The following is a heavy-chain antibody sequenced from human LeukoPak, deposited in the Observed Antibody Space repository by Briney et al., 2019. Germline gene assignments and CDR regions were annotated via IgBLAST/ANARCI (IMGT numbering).Heavy chain of an antibody. Sequence: PSETLSLTCAVYGGSFSGYYWSWIRQPPGKGLEWIGEINHSGSTNYNPPLKSRVTISVDTSKNQFSLKLSSVTAADTAVYYCASEGIRDHYYYYYYMDVWGKGTTVTVSS. D-gene: IGHD1-14*01. J-gene: IGHJ6*03. CDR3: ASEGIRDHYYYYYYMDV. CDR2: INHSGST. V-gene: IGHV4-34*01. CDR1: GGSFSGYY.